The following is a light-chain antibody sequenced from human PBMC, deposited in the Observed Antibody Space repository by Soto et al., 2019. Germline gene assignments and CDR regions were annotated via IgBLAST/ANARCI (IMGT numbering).Light chain of an antibody. CDR2: GNT. J-gene: IGLJ1*01. V-gene: IGLV1-40*01. CDR3: QTYDSSLSGLYV. Sequence: QSLLTQPPSISGAPGQRVTISCTGSSSNIGAGSDVHWYHQLPGTAPKLLIYGNTNRPSGVPDRSSGSKSGTSASLAIAGLQTEDEGDYYCQTYDSSLSGLYVFGTGTKVTVL. CDR1: SSNIGAGSD.